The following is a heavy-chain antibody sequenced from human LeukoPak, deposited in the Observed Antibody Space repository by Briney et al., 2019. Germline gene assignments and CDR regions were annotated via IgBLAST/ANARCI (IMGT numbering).Heavy chain of an antibody. J-gene: IGHJ4*02. CDR3: TTNAAVGTWEIFDY. V-gene: IGHV3-15*04. CDR1: GFAFTKAW. D-gene: IGHD6-13*01. CDR2: IESKTNGGTT. Sequence: GGSLRLSCAASGFAFTKAWMTWVRQAPGKGLEWVGRIESKTNGGTTDYAAPVKGRFTISRDDSKNMVYLQMNSLITEDTAVYYCTTNAAVGTWEIFDYWGQGTRVTVSS.